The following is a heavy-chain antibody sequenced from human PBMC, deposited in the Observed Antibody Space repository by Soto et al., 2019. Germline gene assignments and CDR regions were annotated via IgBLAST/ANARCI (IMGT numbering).Heavy chain of an antibody. D-gene: IGHD5-12*01. CDR1: GFTFTDHS. CDR2: INDISNAI. Sequence: EVQLVESGGGLVQPGGSLRLSCTASGFTFTDHSMNWVRHAPGKGLEWLSYINDISNAIHYADSVKGRFAMSRDNAKKPVFLQMNSLRVEDTGVYYCARDRPTTFAADLWGQGTVVTVSS. CDR3: ARDRPTTFAADL. V-gene: IGHV3-48*04. J-gene: IGHJ3*01.